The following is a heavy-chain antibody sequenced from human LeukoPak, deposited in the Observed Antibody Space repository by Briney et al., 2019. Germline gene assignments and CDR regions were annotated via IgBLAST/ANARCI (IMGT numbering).Heavy chain of an antibody. CDR3: ATSRTFDY. Sequence: HAGGSLRLSCAASGFTFSSYWMHWVRHAPGKGLVWVSRINSDGSTTSYADSVKGRFTISRDNTKNTLYLQMNSLRAEDTAMYYCATSRTFDYWGQGTLVTVSS. CDR2: INSDGSTT. CDR1: GFTFSSYW. V-gene: IGHV3-74*01. D-gene: IGHD1-1*01. J-gene: IGHJ4*02.